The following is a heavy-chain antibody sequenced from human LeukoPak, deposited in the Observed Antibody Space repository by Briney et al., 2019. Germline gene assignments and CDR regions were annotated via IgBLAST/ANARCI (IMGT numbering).Heavy chain of an antibody. CDR2: IYYSGGT. Sequence: TSETLSLTCTVSGGSISSYYWSWIRRPPGKGLEWIGYIYYSGGTNYNPSLKSRVTISVDTSRNQFSLKLSSVTAADTAVYYCARVVYYGSGSSIPYYFDYWGQGTLVTVSS. V-gene: IGHV4-59*01. D-gene: IGHD3-10*01. CDR1: GGSISSYY. CDR3: ARVVYYGSGSSIPYYFDY. J-gene: IGHJ4*02.